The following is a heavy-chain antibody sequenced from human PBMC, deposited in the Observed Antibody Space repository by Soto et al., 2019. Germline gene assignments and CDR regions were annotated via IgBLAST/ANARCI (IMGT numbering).Heavy chain of an antibody. Sequence: PSETLSLTCTVSGGSISSYYWSWIRQPPGKGLEWIRYIYYSGSTNYNPSLKSRVTISVDTSKNQFSLKLSSVTAADTAVYYCARSGLAAAGKLYYYGMDVWGQGTTVTVSS. CDR1: GGSISSYY. CDR2: IYYSGST. CDR3: ARSGLAAAGKLYYYGMDV. D-gene: IGHD6-13*01. V-gene: IGHV4-59*01. J-gene: IGHJ6*02.